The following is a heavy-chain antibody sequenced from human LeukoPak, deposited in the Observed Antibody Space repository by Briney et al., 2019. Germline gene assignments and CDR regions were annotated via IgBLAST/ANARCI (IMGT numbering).Heavy chain of an antibody. J-gene: IGHJ4*02. CDR2: ISSSSSYI. V-gene: IGHV3-21*01. CDR3: ARDPYSGWTGDY. Sequence: GGSLRLSCAASGFTFSSYSMNWVRQAPGKGLEWVSSISSSSSYIYYADSVKGRFTISRDNAKNSLYLQMNSLRAEDTAVYYCARDPYSGWTGDYWGQGTLVTVSS. CDR1: GFTFSSYS. D-gene: IGHD6-19*01.